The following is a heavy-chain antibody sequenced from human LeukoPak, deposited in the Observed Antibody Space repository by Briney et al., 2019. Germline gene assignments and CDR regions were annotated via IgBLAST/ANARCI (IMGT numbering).Heavy chain of an antibody. V-gene: IGHV3-23*01. CDR3: AKDGALRGVHDY. Sequence: GGSLRLSCAASGFTFSSYGMHWVRQAPGKGLEWVSTISDGGGSTYYADSVKGRFTISRDNSKNTLYLQMNSLRAEDTAVYYCAKDGALRGVHDYWGQGTLVTVSS. D-gene: IGHD3-10*01. CDR1: GFTFSSYG. CDR2: ISDGGGST. J-gene: IGHJ4*02.